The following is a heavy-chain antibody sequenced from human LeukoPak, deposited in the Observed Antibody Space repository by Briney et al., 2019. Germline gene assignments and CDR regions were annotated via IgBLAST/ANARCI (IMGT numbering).Heavy chain of an antibody. Sequence: ASVKVSCKASGGTFCSYAISWVRQAPGQGLEWMGGIIPIFGTANYAQKFQGRVTITADESTSTAYMELSSLRSEDTAVYYCARVGGCSSTSCYEGWFDPWGQGTLVTVSS. D-gene: IGHD2-2*01. CDR1: GGTFCSYA. CDR2: IIPIFGTA. CDR3: ARVGGCSSTSCYEGWFDP. V-gene: IGHV1-69*13. J-gene: IGHJ5*02.